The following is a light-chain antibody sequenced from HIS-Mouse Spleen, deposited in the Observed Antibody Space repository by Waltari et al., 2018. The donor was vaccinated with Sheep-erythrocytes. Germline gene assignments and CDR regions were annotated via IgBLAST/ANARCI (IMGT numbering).Light chain of an antibody. V-gene: IGLV2-8*01. J-gene: IGLJ3*02. CDR1: SSDVGGYNY. Sequence: QSALTRPPSASGSPGQSVTISCTGTSSDVGGYNYVSWYQQHPGKAPKLMIYEVSKRPSGVPDRFSGLQAEDEADYYCSSYAGSNNWVFGGGTKLTVL. CDR2: EVS. CDR3: SSYAGSNNWV.